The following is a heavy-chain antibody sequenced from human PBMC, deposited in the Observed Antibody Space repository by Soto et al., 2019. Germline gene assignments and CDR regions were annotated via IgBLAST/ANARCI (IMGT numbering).Heavy chain of an antibody. J-gene: IGHJ5*02. Sequence: SETLSLTCTVSGGSISSYYWSWIRQPPGKGLEWIGYIYYSGSTNYNPSLKSRVTISVDTSKNQFSLKLSSVTAADTAVYYCARTYYYFWSGYYEGFWFDPWGQGTLVTVS. D-gene: IGHD3-3*01. CDR3: ARTYYYFWSGYYEGFWFDP. CDR1: GGSISSYY. V-gene: IGHV4-59*01. CDR2: IYYSGST.